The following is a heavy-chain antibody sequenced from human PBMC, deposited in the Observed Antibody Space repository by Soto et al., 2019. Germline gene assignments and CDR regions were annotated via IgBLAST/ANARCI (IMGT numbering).Heavy chain of an antibody. CDR2: ISYTGST. CDR1: GGSISSGGHY. Sequence: QVQLQESGPGLVKPSQTLSLICTVSGGSISSGGHYWSWIRQFPGNDLEGIGFISYTGSTYYNPSLQNRVTMLSDPCENQFVLWVRTVTAAAAAVYYCVCLVEMAAIAWYFDLCGRGTPVTVSS. V-gene: IGHV4-31*03. J-gene: IGHJ2*01. CDR3: VCLVEMAAIAWYFDL. D-gene: IGHD2-21*02.